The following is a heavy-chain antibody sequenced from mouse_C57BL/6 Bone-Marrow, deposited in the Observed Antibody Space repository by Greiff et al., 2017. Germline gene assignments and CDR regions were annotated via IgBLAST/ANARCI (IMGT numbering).Heavy chain of an antibody. CDR1: GFTFSNYW. CDR2: IRLKSDNYAT. D-gene: IGHD1-1*01. V-gene: IGHV6-3*01. CDR3: TPSSSYGYFDV. Sequence: EVKLMESGGGLVQPGGSMKLSCVASGFTFSNYWMNWVRQSPEKGLEWVAQIRLKSDNYATHYAESVKGRFTISRDDSKSSVYLQMNNLRAEDTGIYYCTPSSSYGYFDVWGTGTTVTVSS. J-gene: IGHJ1*03.